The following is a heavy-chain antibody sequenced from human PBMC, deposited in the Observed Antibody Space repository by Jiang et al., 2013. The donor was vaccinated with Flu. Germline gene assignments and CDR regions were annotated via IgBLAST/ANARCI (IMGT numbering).Heavy chain of an antibody. CDR1: GYTFTNYY. J-gene: IGHJ5*01. V-gene: IGHV1-46*01. CDR3: ARGSALAQSNFDS. Sequence: GAEVKKPGASVKVSCKASGYTFTNYYMHWVRQAPGQGLEWMGIINPSNGDADYAQIFQGRFTMTRDASTSTVYMDLTSLGSEDTAVYYCARGSALAQSNFDSWGQGTLVTVSS. CDR2: INPSNGDA.